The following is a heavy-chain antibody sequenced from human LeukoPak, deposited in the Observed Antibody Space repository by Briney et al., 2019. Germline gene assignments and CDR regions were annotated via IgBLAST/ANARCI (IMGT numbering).Heavy chain of an antibody. CDR3: ARVAGLAGWFDP. D-gene: IGHD6-13*01. CDR2: INPSGGST. CDR1: GYTFTSYY. J-gene: IGHJ5*02. V-gene: IGHV1-46*01. Sequence: EASVKVSCKATGYTFTSYYMHRVRQAPGQGLEWMGIINPSGGSTSYAQKFQGRVTMTRDTSTSTVYMELSSLRSEDTAVYYCARVAGLAGWFDPWGQGTLVTLSS.